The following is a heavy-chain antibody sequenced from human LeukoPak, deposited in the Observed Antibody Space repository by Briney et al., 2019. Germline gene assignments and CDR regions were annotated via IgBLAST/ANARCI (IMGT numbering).Heavy chain of an antibody. Sequence: GESLQISCKGSGYSFTSYWIGWVRQMPGKGLEWMGIIYPGDSDTRYSPSFQGQVTISADKSISTAYPQWSSLKASDTAMYYCARLEYCSGGSCYFFDYWGQGTLVTVSS. CDR3: ARLEYCSGGSCYFFDY. CDR2: IYPGDSDT. J-gene: IGHJ4*02. D-gene: IGHD2-15*01. CDR1: GYSFTSYW. V-gene: IGHV5-51*01.